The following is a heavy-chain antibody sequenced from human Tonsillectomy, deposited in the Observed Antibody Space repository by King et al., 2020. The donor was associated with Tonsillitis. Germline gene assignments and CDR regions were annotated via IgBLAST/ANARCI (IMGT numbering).Heavy chain of an antibody. CDR3: AKDMVGAPGGAALIDI. D-gene: IGHD6-6*01. V-gene: IGHV3-9*01. CDR2: ISWNSGRI. Sequence: VQLVESGGGLVQPGRSLRLSCAASGFTFDDYAMHWVRQAPGKGLEWVSGISWNSGRIRYVDSVKGRFTISRDNAKNSLYLLMNSLRAEDTALYYCAKDMVGAPGGAALIDIWGQGTMVTVSS. J-gene: IGHJ3*02. CDR1: GFTFDDYA.